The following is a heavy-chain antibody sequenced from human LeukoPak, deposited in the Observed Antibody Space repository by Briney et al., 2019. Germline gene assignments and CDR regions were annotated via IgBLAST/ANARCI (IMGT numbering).Heavy chain of an antibody. CDR3: ASNYDILTGYFRGAFDI. J-gene: IGHJ3*02. V-gene: IGHV1-2*06. Sequence: ASVKVSCKASGYTFTGYYMHWVRQAPGQGLEWMGRINPNSGGTNYTQKFQGGVTMTRDTSISTAYMELSRLRSDDTAVYYCASNYDILTGYFRGAFDIWGQGTMVTVSS. D-gene: IGHD3-9*01. CDR1: GYTFTGYY. CDR2: INPNSGGT.